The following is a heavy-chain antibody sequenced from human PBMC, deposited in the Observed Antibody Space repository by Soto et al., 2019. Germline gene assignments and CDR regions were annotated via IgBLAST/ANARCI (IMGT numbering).Heavy chain of an antibody. V-gene: IGHV3-48*03. Sequence: GSLRLSCAASGFTFRSYEMNWVRQAPGKGLEWVSYISDSGSTMYYADSMKGRFTISRDNAKNSLFLQVNSLRAEDTAVYYCARGNPFYYDNSGFESWGQGTLVTVSS. CDR3: ARGNPFYYDNSGFES. D-gene: IGHD3-22*01. CDR1: GFTFRSYE. J-gene: IGHJ4*02. CDR2: ISDSGSTM.